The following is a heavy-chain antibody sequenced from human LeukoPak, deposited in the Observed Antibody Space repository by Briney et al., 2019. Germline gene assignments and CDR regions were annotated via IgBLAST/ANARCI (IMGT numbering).Heavy chain of an antibody. J-gene: IGHJ4*02. V-gene: IGHV4-31*03. D-gene: IGHD3-22*01. CDR1: GGSISSGGYY. CDR3: ARDPDSSGYYHYSV. Sequence: SQTLSLTCTVSGGSISSGGYYWSWIRQHPGKGLEWIGYIYYSGSTYYNPSLKSRVTISVDTSKNQFSLKLSSVTAADTAVYYCARDPDSSGYYHYSVWGQGTLVTVYS. CDR2: IYYSGST.